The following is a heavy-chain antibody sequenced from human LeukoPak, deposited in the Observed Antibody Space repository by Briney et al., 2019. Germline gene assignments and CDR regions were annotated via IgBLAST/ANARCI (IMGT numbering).Heavy chain of an antibody. CDR3: ARRWTTVTPYYFDY. V-gene: IGHV4-34*01. J-gene: IGHJ4*02. CDR1: GGSFSGYY. Sequence: SETLSLTCAVYGGSFSGYYWSWIRQPPGKGLEWIGEINHSGSTNYNPSLKSRVTISVDTSKNQFSLKLSSVTAADTAVYYCARRWTTVTPYYFDYWGQGTLVTVSS. D-gene: IGHD4-17*01. CDR2: INHSGST.